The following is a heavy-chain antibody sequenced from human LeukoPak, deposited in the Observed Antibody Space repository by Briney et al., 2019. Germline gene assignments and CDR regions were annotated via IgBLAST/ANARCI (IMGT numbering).Heavy chain of an antibody. V-gene: IGHV3-21*01. CDR2: ISSSSSYI. CDR1: GFTFSNYG. D-gene: IGHD3-22*01. J-gene: IGHJ4*02. CDR3: AREDYYDSSGSNDY. Sequence: GGSLRLSCAASGFTFSNYGMSWVRQAPGKGLEWVSSISSSSSYIYYADSVKGRFTISRDNAKNSLYLQMNSLRAEDTAVYYCAREDYYDSSGSNDYWGQGTLVTVSS.